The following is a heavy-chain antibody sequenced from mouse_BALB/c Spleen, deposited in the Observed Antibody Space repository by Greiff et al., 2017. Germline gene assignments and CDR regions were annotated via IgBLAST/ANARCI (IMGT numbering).Heavy chain of an antibody. CDR1: GYSFTSYW. CDR3: TGGLTTVVFDY. CDR2: IYPGNSDT. J-gene: IGHJ2*01. Sequence: VQLQQSGTVLARPGASVKMSCKASGYSFTSYWMHWVKQRPGQGLEWIGAIYPGNSDTSYNQKFKGKAKLTAVTSASTAYMELSSLTNEDSAVYYCTGGLTTVVFDYWGQGTTLTVSS. D-gene: IGHD1-1*01. V-gene: IGHV1-5*01.